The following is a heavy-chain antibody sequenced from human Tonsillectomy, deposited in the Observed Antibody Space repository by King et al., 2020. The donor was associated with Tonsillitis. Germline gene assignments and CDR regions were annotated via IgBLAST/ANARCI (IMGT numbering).Heavy chain of an antibody. J-gene: IGHJ4*02. Sequence: VQLQESGGGVVQPGRSLRLSCAVSGFTFSNYAMHWVRQAPGKGLEWEAVISYDGSKKYYADSVEGRFIISRNNSKDTLHLQMNSLRGEDTAVYFCARDGRIDYWGQGTLVTVSS. CDR1: GFTFSNYA. CDR2: ISYDGSKK. V-gene: IGHV3-30-3*01. CDR3: ARDGRIDY.